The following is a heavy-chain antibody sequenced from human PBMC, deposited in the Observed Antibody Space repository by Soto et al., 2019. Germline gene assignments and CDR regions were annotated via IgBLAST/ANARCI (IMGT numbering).Heavy chain of an antibody. V-gene: IGHV3-15*01. CDR1: GFTFSNAW. Sequence: EVQLVESGGGLVKPGGSLRLSCAASGFTFSNAWMSWVRQAPGKGLEWVGRIKSKTDGGTTDYAAPVKGRFTISRDDSKNTLYLQMNSLKTEDTAVYYCPTGIYGDYVKDYWGQGTLVTVSS. J-gene: IGHJ4*02. CDR2: IKSKTDGGTT. D-gene: IGHD4-17*01. CDR3: PTGIYGDYVKDY.